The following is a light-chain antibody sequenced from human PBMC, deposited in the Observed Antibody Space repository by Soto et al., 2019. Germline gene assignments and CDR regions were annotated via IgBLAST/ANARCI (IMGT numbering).Light chain of an antibody. V-gene: IGKV1-9*01. CDR2: AAS. J-gene: IGKJ2*01. Sequence: DIQLTQSPSFLSASVGDRVTITCRASQGIFSYLAWFQQKPGKAPNLLIYAASTLQSGVPSRFSGSASGTEFTLTIHSLQPEDFATYYCQQLNSYPYTFGQGTKLEI. CDR3: QQLNSYPYT. CDR1: QGIFSY.